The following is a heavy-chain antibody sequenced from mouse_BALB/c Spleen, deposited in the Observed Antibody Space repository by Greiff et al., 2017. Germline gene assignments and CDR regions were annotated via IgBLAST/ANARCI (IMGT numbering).Heavy chain of an antibody. Sequence: QVQLQQSGPGLVQPSQSLSITCTVSGFSLTSYGVHWVRQSPGKGLEWLGVIWSGGSTDYNAAFISRLSISKDNSKSQVFFKMNSLQANDTAIYYCARKKGGRSLLDYYYAMDYWGQGTSVTVSS. CDR1: GFSLTSYG. J-gene: IGHJ4*01. D-gene: IGHD1-2*01. V-gene: IGHV2-2*02. CDR3: ARKKGGRSLLDYYYAMDY. CDR2: IWSGGST.